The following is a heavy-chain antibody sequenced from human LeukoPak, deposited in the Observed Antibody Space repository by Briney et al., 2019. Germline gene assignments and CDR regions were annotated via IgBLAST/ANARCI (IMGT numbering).Heavy chain of an antibody. CDR1: GYTFTSYG. V-gene: IGHV1-18*01. CDR2: ISAYNGNT. D-gene: IGHD2-2*02. J-gene: IGHJ5*02. CDR3: ARVGRVVPAAIWWFDP. Sequence: ASVKVSCKASGYTFTSYGISWVRQAPGQGLEWMGWISAYNGNTNYAQKLQGRLTMTTDTSTSTAYMELRSLRSDDTAVYYCARVGRVVPAAIWWFDPWGQGTLVTVSS.